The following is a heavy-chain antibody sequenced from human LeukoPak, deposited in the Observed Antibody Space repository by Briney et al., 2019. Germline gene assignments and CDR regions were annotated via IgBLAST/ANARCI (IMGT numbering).Heavy chain of an antibody. D-gene: IGHD5-18*01. Sequence: SETLSLTCTVSGDSISSSSYYWGWIRQPPGKGLEWIGSIYYSGSTYYNPSLKSRVTISVDTSKNQFSLKLSSVTAADTAVYCCARASYPFDPWGQGTLVTVSS. CDR1: GDSISSSSYY. CDR3: ARASYPFDP. V-gene: IGHV4-39*01. CDR2: IYYSGST. J-gene: IGHJ5*02.